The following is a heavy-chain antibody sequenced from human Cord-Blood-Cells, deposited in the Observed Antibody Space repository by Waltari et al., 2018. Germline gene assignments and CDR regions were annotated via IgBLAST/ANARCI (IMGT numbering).Heavy chain of an antibody. CDR3: ARGLGIAVAGDAFDI. J-gene: IGHJ3*02. D-gene: IGHD6-19*01. CDR1: GGTSRRYA. V-gene: IGHV1-69*09. CDR2: FIPILGIA. Sequence: QVQLVQSGAEVKKHGSSVKVSCKDYGGTSRRYAISWERQRPGQGLDWMGRFIPILGIANYAQKFQGRVRITADKSTSTAYMELSSLRSEDTAVYYCARGLGIAVAGDAFDIWGQGTMVTVSS.